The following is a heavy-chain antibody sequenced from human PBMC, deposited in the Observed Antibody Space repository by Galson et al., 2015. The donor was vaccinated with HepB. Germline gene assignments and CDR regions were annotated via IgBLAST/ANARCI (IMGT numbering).Heavy chain of an antibody. J-gene: IGHJ4*02. Sequence: SLRLSCAASGFTFSSYGMHWVRQAPGKGLEWVAVISYDEGDKYYADSVKGRFTISRDNSKSTLYLQMNSLRVDDTAVYFCVRDVGWSIGWHFDYWGQGTLVTVSS. CDR2: ISYDEGDK. CDR1: GFTFSSYG. CDR3: VRDVGWSIGWHFDY. V-gene: IGHV3-30*03. D-gene: IGHD6-19*01.